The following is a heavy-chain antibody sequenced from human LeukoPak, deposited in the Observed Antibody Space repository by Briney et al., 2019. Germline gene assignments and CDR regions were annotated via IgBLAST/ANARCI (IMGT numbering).Heavy chain of an antibody. J-gene: IGHJ6*03. V-gene: IGHV1-8*03. CDR1: GYTFTSYD. D-gene: IGHD4-11*01. Sequence: ASVKVSCKASGYTFTSYDINWVRQATGQGLEWMGWMNPNSGNTGYAQKFQGRVTITRNTSISTAYMELSSLRSEDTAVYYCARAAFTYSNIYYYYMDVWGKGTTVTVSS. CDR2: MNPNSGNT. CDR3: ARAAFTYSNIYYYYMDV.